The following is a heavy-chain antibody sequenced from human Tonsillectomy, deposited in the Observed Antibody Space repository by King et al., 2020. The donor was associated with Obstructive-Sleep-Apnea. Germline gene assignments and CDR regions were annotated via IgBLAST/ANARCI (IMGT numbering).Heavy chain of an antibody. J-gene: IGHJ4*02. D-gene: IGHD3-16*01. V-gene: IGHV2-5*02. CDR3: AHQGGRYYYFDY. Sequence: ITLQESGPTLVKPTQTLTLTCSFSGLSLSTSGVGVGWIRQPPGEALEWLALIYWDDDKDYSPSLRSRLTITKDTSKNQVVLTMTNMDPVDTATYYCAHQGGRYYYFDYWGQGTLVTVSS. CDR1: GLSLSTSGVG. CDR2: IYWDDDK.